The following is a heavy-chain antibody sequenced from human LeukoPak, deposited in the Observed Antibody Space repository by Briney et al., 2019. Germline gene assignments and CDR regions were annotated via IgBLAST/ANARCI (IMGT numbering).Heavy chain of an antibody. Sequence: SETLSLTCAVYGGSFSGYYWSWIRQPPGKGLEWIGEINHSGSTNYNPSLKSRVTISVDTSKNQFSLKLSSVTAADTAVYYCASRPGYFSSISCTGTHGWFVPWGQGTLVTVSS. CDR3: ASRPGYFSSISCTGTHGWFVP. J-gene: IGHJ5*02. CDR2: INHSGST. V-gene: IGHV4-34*01. D-gene: IGHD2-2*03. CDR1: GGSFSGYY.